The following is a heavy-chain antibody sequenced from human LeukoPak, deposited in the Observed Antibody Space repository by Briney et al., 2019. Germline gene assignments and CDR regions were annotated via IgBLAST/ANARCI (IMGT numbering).Heavy chain of an antibody. J-gene: IGHJ4*02. CDR2: INPNSGGT. CDR1: GYTFTGYY. D-gene: IGHD2-15*01. Sequence: GASVKVSCKASGYTFTGYYMHWVRQAPGQGLEWMGWINPNSGGTNYAQKFQGRVTMTRDTSISTVYMELSRLRSDDTAVYYCARGPGETDVVVVVAATPDYWGQGTLVTVSS. V-gene: IGHV1-2*02. CDR3: ARGPGETDVVVVVAATPDY.